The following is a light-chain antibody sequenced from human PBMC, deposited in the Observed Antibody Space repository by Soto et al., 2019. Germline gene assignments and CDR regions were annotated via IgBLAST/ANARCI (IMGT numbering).Light chain of an antibody. CDR1: QSVSTN. CDR2: GAS. V-gene: IGKV3-15*01. CDR3: QHYSNWPPWT. J-gene: IGKJ1*01. Sequence: EIVMTQSPATLSVSPGERATLSCRTSQSVSTNLAWYQQKPGQAPSLLIYGASTRATGIPARVSGSGSETAFTLTISSLQSEDFAVDYCQHYSNWPPWTFGQGTKVEVK.